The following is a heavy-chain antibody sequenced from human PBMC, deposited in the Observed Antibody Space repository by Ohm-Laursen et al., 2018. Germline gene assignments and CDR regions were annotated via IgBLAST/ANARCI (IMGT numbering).Heavy chain of an antibody. D-gene: IGHD3-22*01. CDR3: AKDKGYFDY. CDR2: IIRSGGGT. J-gene: IGHJ4*02. V-gene: IGHV3-23*01. CDR1: GFTFGSSA. Sequence: SLRLSCAASGFTFGSSAMTWVRQAPGKGLQWVSAIIRSGGGTYYADSVKGRFTISRDNSKNTLYLQMNSLRAEDTAVYYCAKDKGYFDYWGQGTLVTVSS.